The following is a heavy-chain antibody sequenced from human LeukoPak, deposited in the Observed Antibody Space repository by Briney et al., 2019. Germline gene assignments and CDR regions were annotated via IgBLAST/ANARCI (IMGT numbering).Heavy chain of an antibody. CDR3: ARDLGGAAGTLGFDY. D-gene: IGHD6-13*01. Sequence: AGGSLRLSCAASGFTFSSYWMSWVRQAPGKGLEWVANIKQDGSEKYYVDSVKGRFTISRDNAKNSLYLQMNSLRAEDTAVYYCARDLGGAAGTLGFDYWGQGTLVTVSS. CDR2: IKQDGSEK. CDR1: GFTFSSYW. V-gene: IGHV3-7*01. J-gene: IGHJ4*02.